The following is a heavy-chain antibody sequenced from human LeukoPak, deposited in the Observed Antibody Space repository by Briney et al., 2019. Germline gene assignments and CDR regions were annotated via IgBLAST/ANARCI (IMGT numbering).Heavy chain of an antibody. CDR1: GFTFSSYG. CDR3: AKDRGSGSYSDY. CDR2: IRYDGSNK. J-gene: IGHJ4*02. V-gene: IGHV3-30*02. Sequence: GGSLRLSCAASGFTFSSYGMHWVRQAPGKGLEWVAFIRYDGSNKYYADSVKGRFTISRDNSKNTLYPQMNSLRAEDTAVYYCAKDRGSGSYSDYWGQGTLVTVSS. D-gene: IGHD1-26*01.